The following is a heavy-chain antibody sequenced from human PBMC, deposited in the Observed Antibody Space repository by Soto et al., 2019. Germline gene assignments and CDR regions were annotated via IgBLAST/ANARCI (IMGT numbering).Heavy chain of an antibody. D-gene: IGHD5-12*01. CDR2: IYWDDDK. J-gene: IGHJ4*02. Sequence: QITLKESGPTLVKPTQTLTLTCTFSGFSLSTTGVGGGWIRQPPGKALEWLALIYWDDDKRYSPSLKRRLTITKDTSKNQVVLTMTNMDPVDTGTYYCAHRLSSGYDDYWGQGTLVTVSS. V-gene: IGHV2-5*02. CDR1: GFSLSTTGVG. CDR3: AHRLSSGYDDY.